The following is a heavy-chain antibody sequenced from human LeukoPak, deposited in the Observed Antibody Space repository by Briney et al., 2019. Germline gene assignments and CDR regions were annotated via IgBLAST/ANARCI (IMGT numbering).Heavy chain of an antibody. Sequence: GGSLRLSCAASGFTFSSYAMSWVRQAPGEGLEWVSAISGSGGSTYYADSVKGRFTISRDNSKNTLYLQMNSLRAEDTAVYYCAKDLQFVAAATEYFQHWGQGTLITVSS. CDR3: AKDLQFVAAATEYFQH. J-gene: IGHJ1*01. CDR1: GFTFSSYA. V-gene: IGHV3-23*01. CDR2: ISGSGGST. D-gene: IGHD2-15*01.